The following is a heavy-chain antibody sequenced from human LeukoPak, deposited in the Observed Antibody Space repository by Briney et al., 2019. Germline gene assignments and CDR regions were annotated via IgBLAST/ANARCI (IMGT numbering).Heavy chain of an antibody. Sequence: GGSLRLSCAASGFTFSGYAMSWVRQAPGKGLEWVSAISGSGGSTYYADSVKGRFTISRDNSKNTLYLQMNSLRAEDTAVYYCAKAPDSSGYYSSDYWGQGTLVTVSS. J-gene: IGHJ4*02. V-gene: IGHV3-23*01. D-gene: IGHD3-22*01. CDR2: ISGSGGST. CDR1: GFTFSGYA. CDR3: AKAPDSSGYYSSDY.